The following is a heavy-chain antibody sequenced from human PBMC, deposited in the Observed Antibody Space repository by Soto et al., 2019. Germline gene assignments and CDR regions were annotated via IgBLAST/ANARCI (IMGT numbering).Heavy chain of an antibody. D-gene: IGHD5-12*01. CDR1: GGSISSGDYS. V-gene: IGHV4-30-2*01. CDR3: ARGHDANDD. J-gene: IGHJ1*01. CDR2: IYRSGDT. Sequence: QLQLQESGSGLVQPSQTLSLTCAVSGGSISSGDYSWSWIRQPPGKGLEWIGYIYRSGDTYYNPSLKSRVNISIDTSKNQFSLRLNSLTAADTAVYYCARGHDANDDWGQGTLVTVSS.